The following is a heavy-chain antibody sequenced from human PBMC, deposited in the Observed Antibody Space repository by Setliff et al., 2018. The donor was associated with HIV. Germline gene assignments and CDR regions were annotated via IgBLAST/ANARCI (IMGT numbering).Heavy chain of an antibody. J-gene: IGHJ4*02. CDR1: GGSFSEYY. CDR3: ARWVYNSAWSLDY. Sequence: SETLSLTCAVYGGSFSEYYWSWIRQSPGKGLEWIGEINHSGSTHYNPPLKSRATISVDTPKNQFSLRLNSVTAADTAVYYCARWVYNSAWSLDYWGQGTLVTVSS. V-gene: IGHV4-34*01. D-gene: IGHD6-19*01. CDR2: INHSGST.